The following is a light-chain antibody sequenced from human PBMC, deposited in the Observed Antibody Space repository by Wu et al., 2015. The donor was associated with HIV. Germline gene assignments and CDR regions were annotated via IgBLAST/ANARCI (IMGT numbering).Light chain of an antibody. Sequence: DIQMTQSPSSLSASVGDRVTITCRASQGISKSLAWYQQKPGKAPKLLLYAASRLESGVPSRFSGSGSVTEYTLTISSLQPEDFVTYYCQQYYSTPLTFGGGTKVEIK. CDR3: QQYYSTPLT. J-gene: IGKJ4*01. V-gene: IGKV1-NL1*01. CDR1: QGISKS. CDR2: AAS.